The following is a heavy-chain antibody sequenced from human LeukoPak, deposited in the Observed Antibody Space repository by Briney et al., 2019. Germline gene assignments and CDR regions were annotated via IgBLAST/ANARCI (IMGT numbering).Heavy chain of an antibody. J-gene: IGHJ4*02. CDR3: ARDLGGSYYVDYFDY. Sequence: ASVKLSCKASGGTFSSYAISWVRQAPGQGLEWMGRIIPILGIANDAQKFQGRVTITADKSTSTAYMELSSLRSEDTAVYYCARDLGGSYYVDYFDYWGQGTLVTVSS. D-gene: IGHD1-26*01. CDR1: GGTFSSYA. V-gene: IGHV1-69*04. CDR2: IIPILGIA.